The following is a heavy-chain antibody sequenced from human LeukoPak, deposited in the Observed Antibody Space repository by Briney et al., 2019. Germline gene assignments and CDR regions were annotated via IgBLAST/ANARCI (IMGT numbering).Heavy chain of an antibody. J-gene: IGHJ4*02. Sequence: SETLSLTCTVSGGSISSYDWNWIRQPAGKGLEWIGRIYTSGSTNYNPSLKSRVTISLDKSKNQFSLKLSSVTAADTAVYYCASERLAAVGMPFDSWGQGTLVTVSS. V-gene: IGHV4-4*07. CDR3: ASERLAAVGMPFDS. CDR1: GGSISSYD. CDR2: IYTSGST. D-gene: IGHD6-13*01.